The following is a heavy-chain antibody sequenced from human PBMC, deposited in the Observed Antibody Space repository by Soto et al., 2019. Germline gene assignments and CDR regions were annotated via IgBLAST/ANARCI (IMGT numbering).Heavy chain of an antibody. J-gene: IGHJ5*02. Sequence: SVQVSFKVSRYTLTELSMHWVRQAPGKGLEWMGGLDPEEGETIYAQKFQGRVTMTEDTSTDTAYMELSSLRSEDTAVYYCATDLATIPWGQGTQVTVSS. V-gene: IGHV1-24*01. CDR3: ATDLATIP. CDR2: LDPEEGET. CDR1: RYTLTELS. D-gene: IGHD5-12*01.